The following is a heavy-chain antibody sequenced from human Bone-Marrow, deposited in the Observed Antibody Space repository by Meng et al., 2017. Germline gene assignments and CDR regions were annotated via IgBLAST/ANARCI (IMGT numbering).Heavy chain of an antibody. CDR2: ISGSGGST. CDR1: GFTFSSYA. CDR3: AKDRVVSIDY. V-gene: IGHV3-23*01. J-gene: IGHJ4*02. Sequence: GGSLRLSCAASGFTFSSYAMSWVRQAPGKGREWVSAISGSGGSTYYADSVEGRFTISRDNSKNTLYLQMNSRRAEDTAVYYCAKDRVVSIDYWGQGTLVTVSS. D-gene: IGHD3-10*01.